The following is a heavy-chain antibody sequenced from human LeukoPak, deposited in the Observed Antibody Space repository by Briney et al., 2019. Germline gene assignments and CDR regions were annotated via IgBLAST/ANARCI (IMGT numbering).Heavy chain of an antibody. CDR3: ARTSYDSSGYPFRFDY. CDR1: GYTFTSYY. J-gene: IGHJ4*02. V-gene: IGHV1-46*01. D-gene: IGHD3-22*01. CDR2: INPSGGST. Sequence: ASVKVSCKASGYTFTSYYMYWVRQAPGQGLEWMGIINPSGGSTSYAQKFQGRVTMTRDMSTSSVYMELSSLRSEDTAVYYCARTSYDSSGYPFRFDYWGQGTLVTVSS.